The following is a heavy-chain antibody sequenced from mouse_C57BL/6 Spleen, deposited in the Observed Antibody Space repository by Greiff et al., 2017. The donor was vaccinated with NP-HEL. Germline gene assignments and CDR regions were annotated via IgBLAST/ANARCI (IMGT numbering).Heavy chain of an antibody. V-gene: IGHV5-17*01. D-gene: IGHD4-1*01. CDR2: ISRGSSTI. CDR1: GFTFSDYG. Sequence: EVKLMESGGGLVKPGGSLKLSCAASGFTFSDYGMHWVRQAPEKGLEWVAYISRGSSTIYYADTVKGRFTISRDNAKNTLFLQMTSLRSEDTAMYYCARRNWGAMDYWGQGTSVTVSS. J-gene: IGHJ4*01. CDR3: ARRNWGAMDY.